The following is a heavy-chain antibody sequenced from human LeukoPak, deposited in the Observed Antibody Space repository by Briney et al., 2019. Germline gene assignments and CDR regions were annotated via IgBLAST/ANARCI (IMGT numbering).Heavy chain of an antibody. V-gene: IGHV4-59*12. CDR3: VRDHVSPGLSNWFDP. D-gene: IGHD3-16*01. CDR1: GGSIRSYY. Sequence: KTSETLSLSCTVSGGSIRSYYWSWIRQPPGKGLEWIAYIYYSGSTNYNPSLKSRVTISIDTSKNQFSLKVTSVTASDTAMYYCVRDHVSPGLSNWFDPWGQGTLVTVSS. CDR2: IYYSGST. J-gene: IGHJ5*02.